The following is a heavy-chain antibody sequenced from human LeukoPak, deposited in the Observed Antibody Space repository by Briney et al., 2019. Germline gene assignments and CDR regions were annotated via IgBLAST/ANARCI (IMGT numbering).Heavy chain of an antibody. CDR3: ARHRYSYGLDWFDP. V-gene: IGHV4-34*01. D-gene: IGHD5-18*01. J-gene: IGHJ5*02. CDR1: GGSISAYY. CDR2: INHSGST. Sequence: SETLSLTCAVYGGSISAYYWTWIRQPPGKGLEWIGEINHSGSTYYNPSLKSRVTISVDTSKNQFSLKLSSVTAADTAVYYCARHRYSYGLDWFDPWGQGTLVTVSS.